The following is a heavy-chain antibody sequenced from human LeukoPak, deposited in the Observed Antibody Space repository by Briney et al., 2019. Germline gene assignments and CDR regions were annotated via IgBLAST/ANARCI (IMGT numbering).Heavy chain of an antibody. Sequence: SETLSLTCAVSGGSISSSNWWSWVRQPPGKGLEWIGEIYHSGSTNYNPSLKSRVTISEDKSKNQFSLKLSSVTAADTAVYYCARDLMVYAKPQGYWGQGTLVTVSS. D-gene: IGHD2-8*01. J-gene: IGHJ4*02. CDR2: IYHSGST. CDR1: GGSISSSNW. V-gene: IGHV4-4*02. CDR3: ARDLMVYAKPQGY.